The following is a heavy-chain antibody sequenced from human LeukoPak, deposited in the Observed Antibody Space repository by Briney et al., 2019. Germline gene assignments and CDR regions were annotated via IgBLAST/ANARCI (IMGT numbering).Heavy chain of an antibody. CDR3: ARQENDPSHDAFDI. Sequence: GESLKISCQGSGYSFTSYWIGWVRQMPGKGLEWMGIIYPGDSDTRYSPSFQGQVTISADKSISTAYLQWSSLKASDTAMHYCARQENDPSHDAFDIWGQGTMVTVSS. V-gene: IGHV5-51*01. CDR1: GYSFTSYW. J-gene: IGHJ3*02. CDR2: IYPGDSDT. D-gene: IGHD1-1*01.